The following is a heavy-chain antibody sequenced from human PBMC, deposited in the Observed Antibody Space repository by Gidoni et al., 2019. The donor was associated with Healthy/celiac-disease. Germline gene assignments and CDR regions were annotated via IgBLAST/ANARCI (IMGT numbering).Heavy chain of an antibody. CDR3: ATGNPIVGAPRGADDAFDI. D-gene: IGHD1-26*01. J-gene: IGHJ3*02. CDR1: GYSLTELS. CDR2: FDPEDGET. V-gene: IGHV1-24*01. Sequence: QVQLVQSGAEVKKPGASVKVSCKVAGYSLTELSMHWVRQAPGKGLEWRGGFDPEDGETIYAQKLQGRVTMTEDTSTDTAYMELSSLRSEDTAVYYCATGNPIVGAPRGADDAFDIWGQGTMVTVSS.